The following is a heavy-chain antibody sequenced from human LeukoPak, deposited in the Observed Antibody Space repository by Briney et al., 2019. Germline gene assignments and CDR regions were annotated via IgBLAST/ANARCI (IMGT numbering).Heavy chain of an antibody. J-gene: IGHJ4*02. CDR2: IKHDGSEK. CDR1: GFTFSSFW. CDR3: AXETRLLXY. D-gene: IGHD3-22*01. V-gene: IGHV3-7*01. Sequence: QTGGSLRRSCAASGFTFSSFWMSWVRQTPGKGREGVAIIKHDGSEKYSVDSLKGRFTISRDNAKNLLYLQMNSLRVEDTAVYHCAXETRLLXYWGQGTLVXXSS.